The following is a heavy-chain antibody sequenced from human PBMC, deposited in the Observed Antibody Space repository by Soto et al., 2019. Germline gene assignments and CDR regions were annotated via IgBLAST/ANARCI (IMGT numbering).Heavy chain of an antibody. V-gene: IGHV4-59*08. CDR2: VYGRGST. J-gene: IGHJ5*02. CDR1: GDSISSYS. CDR3: ARHLGDAVPADRRLDP. D-gene: IGHD2-2*01. Sequence: LSLTCTVFGDSISSYSWSWIRQPPGKGLEWIGYVYGRGSTDYNPSLKSRVAISIDTSKNQFSLNLSSVTAADTAVYYCARHLGDAVPADRRLDPWGQGTLVTVSS.